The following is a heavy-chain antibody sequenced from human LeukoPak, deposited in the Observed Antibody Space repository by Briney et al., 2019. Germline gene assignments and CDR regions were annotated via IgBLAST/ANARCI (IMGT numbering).Heavy chain of an antibody. V-gene: IGHV4-31*03. CDR2: IYYSGST. CDR1: GGSISSGGYY. J-gene: IGHJ5*02. D-gene: IGHD6-13*01. CDR3: AIAAAGGHWFDP. Sequence: KPSETLSLTCTVSGGSISSGGYYWSWIRQHPGKGLEWIGYIYYSGSTYYNPSLKSRVTISVDTSKNQFSLKLSSVTAADTAVYYCAIAAAGGHWFDPWGQGTLVTVSS.